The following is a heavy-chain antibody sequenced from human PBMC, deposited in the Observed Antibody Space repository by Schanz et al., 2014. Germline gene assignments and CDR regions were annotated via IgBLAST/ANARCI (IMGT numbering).Heavy chain of an antibody. V-gene: IGHV3-30*04. CDR1: GFTFSGYA. J-gene: IGHJ5*02. CDR2: ISYDGSNK. Sequence: QVQLVESGGGVVQPGRSLRLSCAASGFTFSGYAMHWVRQAPGKGLEWVSLISYDGSNKYYADSVKGRFTISRDNSKNTLYLQMNGLRAEDTAVFYCARGPTYYYDNSGFYPLGAWGQGTLVTVSS. D-gene: IGHD3-22*01. CDR3: ARGPTYYYDNSGFYPLGA.